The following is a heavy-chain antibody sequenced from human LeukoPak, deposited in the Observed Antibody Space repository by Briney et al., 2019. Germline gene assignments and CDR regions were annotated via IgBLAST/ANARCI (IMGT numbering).Heavy chain of an antibody. Sequence: GGSLRLSCAASGFTFSSYWMHWVRQAPGKGLVWVSRINSDGSSTSYADSVKGRFTISRDNSKNTLYLQMNSLRAEDTAVYYCAKGPRWAYYDFWSGSSYYMDVWGKGTTVTVSS. J-gene: IGHJ6*03. CDR1: GFTFSSYW. CDR3: AKGPRWAYYDFWSGSSYYMDV. D-gene: IGHD3-3*01. CDR2: INSDGSST. V-gene: IGHV3-74*01.